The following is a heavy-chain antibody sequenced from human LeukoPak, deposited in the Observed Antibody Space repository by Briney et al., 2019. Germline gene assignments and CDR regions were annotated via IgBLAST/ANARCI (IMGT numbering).Heavy chain of an antibody. V-gene: IGHV4-39*01. D-gene: IGHD4-17*01. CDR3: ARPTVTTLFWYFDL. Sequence: PSETLSLTCTVSGGSISSSSYYWGWIRQPPGKELELIGSIHYSGSTYYNPSLKSRVTISIDTSKNQSSLKLSSVTAADTAVYYCARPTVTTLFWYFDLWGRGTLVTVSS. CDR1: GGSISSSSYY. J-gene: IGHJ2*01. CDR2: IHYSGST.